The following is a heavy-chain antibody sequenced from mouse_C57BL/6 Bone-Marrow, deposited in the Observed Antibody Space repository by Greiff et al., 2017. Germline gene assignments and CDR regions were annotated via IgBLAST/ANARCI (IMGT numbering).Heavy chain of an antibody. Sequence: VKLMESGPGLVQPSQSLSITCTVSGFSLTSYGVHWVRQSPGKGLEWLGVIWRGGSTDYNAAFISRLSISKYNSKSQVFFKMNRLQADDTAIYYCASHSNYDYAMDYWGQGTSVTVSS. J-gene: IGHJ4*01. CDR3: ASHSNYDYAMDY. CDR2: IWRGGST. D-gene: IGHD2-5*01. V-gene: IGHV2-2*01. CDR1: GFSLTSYG.